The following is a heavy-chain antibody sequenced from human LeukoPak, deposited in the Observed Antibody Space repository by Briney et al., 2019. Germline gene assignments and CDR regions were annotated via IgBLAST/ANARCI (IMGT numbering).Heavy chain of an antibody. J-gene: IGHJ1*01. CDR3: ATPTRSHYYDILTGYSYFQH. D-gene: IGHD3-9*01. CDR1: GYTLTELS. V-gene: IGHV1-24*01. Sequence: GASVKVSWKVSGYTLTELSMHWVRQAPGKGLEWMGGFDPEDGETIYAQKFQGRVTMTEDTSTDTAYMELSSLRSEDTAVYYCATPTRSHYYDILTGYSYFQHWGQGTLVTVSS. CDR2: FDPEDGET.